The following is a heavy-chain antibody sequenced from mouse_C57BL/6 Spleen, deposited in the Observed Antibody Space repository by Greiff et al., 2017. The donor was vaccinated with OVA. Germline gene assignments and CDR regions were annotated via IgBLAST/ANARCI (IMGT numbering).Heavy chain of an antibody. J-gene: IGHJ2*01. CDR3: ARDYYGSSLYY. Sequence: QVQLQQPGPELVKPGASVKLSCKASGYTFTSYWMHWVKQRPGQGLEWIGMIHPNSGSTNYNEKFKSKATLTVDKSSSTAYMQLSSLTSEDSAVYYCARDYYGSSLYYWGQGTTLTVSS. D-gene: IGHD1-1*01. CDR1: GYTFTSYW. V-gene: IGHV1-64*01. CDR2: IHPNSGST.